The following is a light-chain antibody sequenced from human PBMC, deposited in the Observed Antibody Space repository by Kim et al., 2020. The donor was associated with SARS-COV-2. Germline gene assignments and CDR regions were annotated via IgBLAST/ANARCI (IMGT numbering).Light chain of an antibody. CDR1: QSISSY. CDR2: DAS. CDR3: QQSYSTPLT. V-gene: IGKV1-39*01. Sequence: ASVEDRVTITCRASQSISSYLNWYQQKPGKAPKLLIYDASSLQSGVPSRFSGSGSGTDFTLTIGSLQPGDFATYYCQQSYSTPLTFGGRTKVDSK. J-gene: IGKJ4*01.